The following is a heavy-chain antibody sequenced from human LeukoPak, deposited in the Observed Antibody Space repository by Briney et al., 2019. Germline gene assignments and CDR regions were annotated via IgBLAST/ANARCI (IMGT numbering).Heavy chain of an antibody. D-gene: IGHD3-10*01. J-gene: IGHJ4*02. V-gene: IGHV4-34*01. CDR1: GGSFSGYY. CDR2: INHSGST. CDR3: ARGYYYRT. Sequence: SETLSLTCAVYGGSFSGYYWSWIRQPPGKGLEWIGEINHSGSTNYNPSLKSRVTISVDTSKNQFSLKLSSMTAADTAVYYCARGYYYRTWGQGILVTVSS.